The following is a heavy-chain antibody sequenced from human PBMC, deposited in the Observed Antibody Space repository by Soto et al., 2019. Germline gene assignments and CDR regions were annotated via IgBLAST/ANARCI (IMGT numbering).Heavy chain of an antibody. CDR1: GDSVSSNSAG. D-gene: IGHD1-26*01. J-gene: IGHJ4*01. CDR3: ARGEQYSGRIFDY. Sequence: SQTLSLTCAITGDSVSSNSAGLSWVMQSPSRGLEWLGRTYYRSKWYYEYAVSVRGRITINPDTSKNQYSLQLNSVTPEDTAVYFCARGEQYSGRIFDYWGQGTLVTVSS. CDR2: TYYRSKWYY. V-gene: IGHV6-1*01.